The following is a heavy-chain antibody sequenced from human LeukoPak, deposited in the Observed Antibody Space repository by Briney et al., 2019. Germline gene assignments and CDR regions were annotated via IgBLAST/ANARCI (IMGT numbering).Heavy chain of an antibody. CDR2: INHSGST. CDR1: GGSFSGYY. CDR3: AGRCDCYLRDFDY. D-gene: IGHD2-21*02. J-gene: IGHJ4*02. V-gene: IGHV4-34*01. Sequence: SETLSLTCAVYGGSFSGYYWSWIRQPPGKGLEWIGEINHSGSTNYNPSLKSRVTISVDTSKNQFSLKLSSVTAADTAVYYCAGRCDCYLRDFDYWGQGTLVTVSS.